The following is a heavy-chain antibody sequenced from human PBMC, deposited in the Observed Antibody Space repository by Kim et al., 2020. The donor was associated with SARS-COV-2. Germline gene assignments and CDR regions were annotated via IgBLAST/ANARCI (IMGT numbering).Heavy chain of an antibody. CDR2: ISSNGFDT. J-gene: IGHJ4*02. V-gene: IGHV3-64*02. D-gene: IGHD2-2*01. CDR1: GFIFHTYA. Sequence: GGSLRLSCAASGFIFHTYAMHWARQTPGKGLEYVSAISSNGFDTDYADSVRGRFTISRDNSKNTLFLQMGSLRPEDMGVYYCAREGRHCSGTACYVFDYWAQRTLVTVSS. CDR3: AREGRHCSGTACYVFDY.